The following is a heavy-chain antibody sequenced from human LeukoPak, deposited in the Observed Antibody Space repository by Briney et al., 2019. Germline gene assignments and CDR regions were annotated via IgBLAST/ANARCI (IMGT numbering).Heavy chain of an antibody. CDR1: GGSISSYY. V-gene: IGHV4-59*01. J-gene: IGHJ4*02. D-gene: IGHD1-26*01. CDR3: ARGEGQAASAFDY. CDR2: IHYSGST. Sequence: SETLSLTCTVSGGSISSYYWNWIRQPPGKGLEWLGYIHYSGSTKYNPSLESRVTISLDTAKNQFSLRLSSLTAADTAVYYCARGEGQAASAFDYWGQGMLVTVSS.